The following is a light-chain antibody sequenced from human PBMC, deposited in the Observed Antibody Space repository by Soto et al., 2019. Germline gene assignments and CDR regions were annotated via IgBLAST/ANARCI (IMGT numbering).Light chain of an antibody. Sequence: NFMLTQPPSVSESPGRTVIISCTGSGGSIANNYVQWYQQRPGSAPTTVIYENNQRPSGVPDRFSGSIDSSSNSASLTISGLKTEDEADYYCQSYESYTVVFGGGTKLTVL. CDR1: GGSIANNY. J-gene: IGLJ2*01. V-gene: IGLV6-57*02. CDR2: ENN. CDR3: QSYESYTVV.